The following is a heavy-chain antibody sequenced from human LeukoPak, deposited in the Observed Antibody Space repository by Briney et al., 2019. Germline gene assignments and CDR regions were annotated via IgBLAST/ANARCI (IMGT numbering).Heavy chain of an antibody. CDR2: IDGSGGRGEKT. CDR3: AKDCWYYDILTGPWAYDY. D-gene: IGHD3-9*01. J-gene: IGHJ4*02. V-gene: IGHV3-23*01. Sequence: PGGSLRLSCEAPGFTFSRYAMSWVRQAPGKGLEWVSGIDGSGGRGEKTYYADSVKGRFTISRDNSKNTLYLQMNSLRAEDTAVYYCAKDCWYYDILTGPWAYDYWGQGTLVTVSS. CDR1: GFTFSRYA.